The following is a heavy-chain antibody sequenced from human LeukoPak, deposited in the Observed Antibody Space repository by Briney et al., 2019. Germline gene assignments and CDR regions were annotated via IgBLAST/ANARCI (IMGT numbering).Heavy chain of an antibody. V-gene: IGHV1-18*01. J-gene: IGHJ6*02. Sequence: GASVKVSCKASGYTFTSYGISWVRQAPGQGLEWMGWISAYNGNTNYAQKLQGRVTMTTDTSTSTVYMELRSLRSDDTAVYYCASGGNIVVVPAAAAYYYYYGMDVWGQGTTVTVSS. CDR2: ISAYNGNT. CDR3: ASGGNIVVVPAAAAYYYYYGMDV. CDR1: GYTFTSYG. D-gene: IGHD2-2*01.